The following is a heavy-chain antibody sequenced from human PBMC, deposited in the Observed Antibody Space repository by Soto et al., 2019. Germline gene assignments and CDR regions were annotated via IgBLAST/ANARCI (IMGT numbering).Heavy chain of an antibody. CDR3: VRDNGGTFDY. J-gene: IGHJ4*02. CDR1: GFSFSDYY. CDR2: ISRSSTST. Sequence: QVQLVESGGGLVKPGGSLRLSCAASGFSFSDYYMAWIRQAPGKGLEWVSYISRSSTSTNFADSVKVRFTISRDNAKNSLYLQMNSLRAEDTAVYYCVRDNGGTFDYWGQGTLVTVSS. D-gene: IGHD2-8*01. V-gene: IGHV3-11*05.